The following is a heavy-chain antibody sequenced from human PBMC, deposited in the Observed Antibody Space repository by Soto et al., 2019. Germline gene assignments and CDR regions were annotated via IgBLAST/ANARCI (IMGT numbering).Heavy chain of an antibody. D-gene: IGHD1-26*01. J-gene: IGHJ4*02. CDR3: ARVSEGGSYYGGLDY. Sequence: QVQLVESGGGVVQPGRSLRLSCAASGFTFSSYGMHWVRQAPGKGLEWVAVIWYDGSNKYYADSVKGRFTISRDNSKNTLYLQMKSLRAEDTAVYYCARVSEGGSYYGGLDYWRQGTLVTVSS. CDR2: IWYDGSNK. V-gene: IGHV3-33*01. CDR1: GFTFSSYG.